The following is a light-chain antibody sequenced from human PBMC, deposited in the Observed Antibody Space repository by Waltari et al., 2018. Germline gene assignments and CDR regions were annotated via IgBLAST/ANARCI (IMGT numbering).Light chain of an antibody. CDR2: GTF. J-gene: IGKJ4*01. Sequence: EIVLTQSPGTLSLSPGEGATLSCRTSQTIRTTYLAWYQQKPGQASTLLIYGTFTRATGSPDRFTGSGSGTHFSLTISSLEPEDFATYYCQQYDISPLTFGGGTKVEIK. CDR3: QQYDISPLT. CDR1: QTIRTTY. V-gene: IGKV3-20*01.